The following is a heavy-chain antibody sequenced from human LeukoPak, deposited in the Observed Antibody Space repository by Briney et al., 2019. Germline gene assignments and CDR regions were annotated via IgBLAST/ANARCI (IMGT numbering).Heavy chain of an antibody. CDR3: ARVGLLQTPDP. V-gene: IGHV4-38-2*02. D-gene: IGHD2-15*01. CDR1: GYSISSGYY. Sequence: PSETLSLTCTVSGYSISSGYYWGWIRQPPGKGLEWIGSIYHSGSTYYNPSLKSRVTISVDTSKNQFSLKLSSVTAADTAVYYCARVGLLQTPDPWGQGTLVTVSS. J-gene: IGHJ5*02. CDR2: IYHSGST.